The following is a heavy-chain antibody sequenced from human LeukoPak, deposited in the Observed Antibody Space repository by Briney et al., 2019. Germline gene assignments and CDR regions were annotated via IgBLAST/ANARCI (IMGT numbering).Heavy chain of an antibody. V-gene: IGHV3-48*01. CDR2: IGIDSGNT. Sequence: GGSLRLSCAASGFTFSDYSMNWVRQAPGKGLEWISYIGIDSGNTNYADSVKGRFTISGDKAKNSLYLQMNSLRVEDTAVYYCARDYKYAFEIWGQGTLVTVSS. D-gene: IGHD5-24*01. CDR1: GFTFSDYS. J-gene: IGHJ4*02. CDR3: ARDYKYAFEI.